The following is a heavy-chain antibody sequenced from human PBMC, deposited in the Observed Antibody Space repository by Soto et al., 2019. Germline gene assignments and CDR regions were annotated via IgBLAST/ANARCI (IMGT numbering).Heavy chain of an antibody. D-gene: IGHD2-8*02. CDR2: IIPIFGTA. V-gene: IGHV1-69*13. J-gene: IGHJ6*02. Sequence: SVKVSCKASGGTFSSYAISWVRQAPGQGLEWMGGIIPIFGTANYAQKFQGRVTVTADESTSTAYMELSSLRSEDTAVYYCARAMRCGGVCDWDYYGMDVWGQGTTVTVSS. CDR3: ARAMRCGGVCDWDYYGMDV. CDR1: GGTFSSYA.